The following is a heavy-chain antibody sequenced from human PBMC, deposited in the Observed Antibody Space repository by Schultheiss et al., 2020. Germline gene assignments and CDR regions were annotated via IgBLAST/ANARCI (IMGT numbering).Heavy chain of an antibody. V-gene: IGHV4-59*12. D-gene: IGHD1-26*01. CDR1: GGSFSSYY. J-gene: IGHJ4*02. CDR2: IYYSGST. CDR3: ARDHKWELLDY. Sequence: SETLSLTCAVYGGSFSSYYWSWIRQPPGKGLEWIGYIYYSGSTYYNPSLKSRVTISVDTSKNQFSLKLSSVTAADTAVYYCARDHKWELLDYWGQGTLVTVSS.